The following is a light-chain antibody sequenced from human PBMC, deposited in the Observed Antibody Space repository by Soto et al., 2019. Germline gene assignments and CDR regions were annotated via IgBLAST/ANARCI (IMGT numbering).Light chain of an antibody. Sequence: QSALTQPASVSGSPGQSITISCTGTSSDVGGHNYVSWYQQHPGKAPKLMIYDVSNRPSGVSNRFSGSKSGNTASLTISGLQAEDEADYYRNSYTSSSTLEVFGTGTKLTVL. CDR2: DVS. J-gene: IGLJ1*01. CDR3: NSYTSSSTLEV. CDR1: SSDVGGHNY. V-gene: IGLV2-14*03.